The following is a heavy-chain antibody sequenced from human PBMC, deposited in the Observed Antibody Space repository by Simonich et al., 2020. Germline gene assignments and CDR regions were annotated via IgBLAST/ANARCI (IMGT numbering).Heavy chain of an antibody. J-gene: IGHJ4*02. D-gene: IGHD2-15*01. Sequence: QVQLVQSGAEVKKPGASVKVSCKASGYTFTSYGISWVRQAPGKGLECMGLISAYNGNTNYAQKLQGRATMTPDTSTSTAYMELRSLRSDDTAMYYCARTHRWYFDYWGQGTLVTVSS. CDR1: GYTFTSYG. V-gene: IGHV1-18*01. CDR2: ISAYNGNT. CDR3: ARTHRWYFDY.